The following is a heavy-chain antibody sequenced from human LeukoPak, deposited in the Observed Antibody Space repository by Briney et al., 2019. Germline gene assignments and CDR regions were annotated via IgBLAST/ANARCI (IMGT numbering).Heavy chain of an antibody. J-gene: IGHJ4*01. CDR3: ATTPGSSWYEGLAL. V-gene: IGHV3-66*01. Sequence: PGGSLTISCAASGFSVSSNYMNWVRQAPGKGLEWVSVSYSGGSTYYVDSVKSRITISRDNSKNTLYLQMNSLRAEDTAVYYCATTPGSSWYEGLALWGHGSLASVSS. CDR1: GFSVSSNY. D-gene: IGHD6-13*01. CDR2: SYSGGST.